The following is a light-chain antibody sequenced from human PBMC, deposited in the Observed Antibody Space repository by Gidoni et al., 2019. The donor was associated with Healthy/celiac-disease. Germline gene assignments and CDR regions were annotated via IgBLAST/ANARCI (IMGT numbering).Light chain of an antibody. Sequence: DIQMTQSPSSLSESVGDRVTVTCQASQDISNYLNCYQQKPGKAPKLLIYDASNLETGVPSRFSGSGSGTDFTFTISSLQPEDIATYYCQQYDNLLTFGGGTKVEIK. CDR2: DAS. CDR3: QQYDNLLT. V-gene: IGKV1-33*01. J-gene: IGKJ4*01. CDR1: QDISNY.